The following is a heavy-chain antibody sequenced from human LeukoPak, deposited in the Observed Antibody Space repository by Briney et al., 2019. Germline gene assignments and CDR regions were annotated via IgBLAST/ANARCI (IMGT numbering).Heavy chain of an antibody. Sequence: SVKVSCKASGGTFSSYAISWVRQAPGQGLEWMGGIIPIFGTANYVQKFQGRVTITADESTSTAYMELSRLRSDDTAVYYCARAKGASFYYYGSGSYPLPNWFDPWGQGTLVTVSS. J-gene: IGHJ5*02. CDR1: GGTFSSYA. CDR2: IIPIFGTA. CDR3: ARAKGASFYYYGSGSYPLPNWFDP. D-gene: IGHD3-10*01. V-gene: IGHV1-69*13.